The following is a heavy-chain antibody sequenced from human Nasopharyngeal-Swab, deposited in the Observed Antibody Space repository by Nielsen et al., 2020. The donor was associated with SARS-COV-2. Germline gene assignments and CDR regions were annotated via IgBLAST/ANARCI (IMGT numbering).Heavy chain of an antibody. V-gene: IGHV4-30-4*01. CDR3: ARDGYGSGSYSN. D-gene: IGHD3-10*01. CDR2: IYYSGST. J-gene: IGHJ4*02. Sequence: WIGQPPGKGLEWIGYIYYSGSTYYNPSLKSRVTISVDTSKNQFSLKLSSVTAADTAVYYCARDGYGSGSYSNWGQGTLVTVSS.